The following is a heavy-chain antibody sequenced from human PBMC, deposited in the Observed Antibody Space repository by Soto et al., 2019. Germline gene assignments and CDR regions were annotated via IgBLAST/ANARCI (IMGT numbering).Heavy chain of an antibody. CDR1: GGSIISNNW. CDR3: ARAAYSSSWYYFDY. J-gene: IGHJ4*02. CDR2: IYHSGST. Sequence: SETLSLTCAVSGGSIISNNWWSLVRQPPGKGLEWIGEIYHSGSTNYNPSLKSRVTISVDKSKNQFSLKLSSVTAADTAVYYCARAAYSSSWYYFDYWGQGTLVTVSS. D-gene: IGHD6-13*01. V-gene: IGHV4-4*02.